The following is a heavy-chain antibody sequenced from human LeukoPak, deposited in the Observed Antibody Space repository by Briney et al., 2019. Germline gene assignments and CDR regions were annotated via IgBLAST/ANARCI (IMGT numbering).Heavy chain of an antibody. CDR2: IDTEDGET. CDR3: TTDRVDRSFDV. V-gene: IGHV1-69-2*01. J-gene: IGHJ6*04. Sequence: ASVKVFCKASGYTFSDYNIHWVQYAPGKGLEWMGRIDTEDGETIYAERFQGRVTITADTSTNTAYMGLTSLRSDDTAVYYCTTDRVDRSFDVWGKGTAVSVSS. CDR1: GYTFSDYN. D-gene: IGHD3-10*01.